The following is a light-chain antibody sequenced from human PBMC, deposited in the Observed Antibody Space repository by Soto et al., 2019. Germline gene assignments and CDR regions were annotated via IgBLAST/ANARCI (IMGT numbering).Light chain of an antibody. J-gene: IGKJ5*01. CDR1: QSISSW. CDR2: DAS. Sequence: DIRMTQSPSTLSASVGDRVTITCRASQSISSWLAWYQQKPGKAPKLLIYDASSLQSGVPSRFSGSGSGTEFTLTISSLQADDFATYYCQQYYSYPPITFGQGTRLEIK. V-gene: IGKV1-5*01. CDR3: QQYYSYPPIT.